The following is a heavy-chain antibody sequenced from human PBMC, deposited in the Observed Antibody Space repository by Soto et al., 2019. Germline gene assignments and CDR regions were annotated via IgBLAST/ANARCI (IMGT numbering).Heavy chain of an antibody. J-gene: IGHJ5*02. CDR3: VHGGYISSWDSLEP. CDR1: GSTFPNYP. D-gene: IGHD6-25*01. Sequence: GGSLRLSCTASGSTFPNYPMHWVRQAPDKGLEWVAVISHDGVTKNSADSVKGRFTISRDNSRNTLYLQMNSLRIEDTAMYYCVHGGYISSWDSLEPRSQRTLVTVS. CDR2: ISHDGVTK. V-gene: IGHV3-30-3*01.